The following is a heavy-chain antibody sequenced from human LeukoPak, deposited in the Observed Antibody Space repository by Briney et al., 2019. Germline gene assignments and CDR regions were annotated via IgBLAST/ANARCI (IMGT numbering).Heavy chain of an antibody. V-gene: IGHV4-31*03. D-gene: IGHD1-1*01. CDR3: ARVNAKERPFDY. J-gene: IGHJ4*02. CDR1: GGSISSGGYY. Sequence: SETLSLTCTVSGGSISSGGYYWSWIRQHPGKGLEWIGYIYYSGSTYYNPSLKSRVTISVDTSKNQFSLKLSSVTAADTAVYYCARVNAKERPFDYWGQGTLATVSS. CDR2: IYYSGST.